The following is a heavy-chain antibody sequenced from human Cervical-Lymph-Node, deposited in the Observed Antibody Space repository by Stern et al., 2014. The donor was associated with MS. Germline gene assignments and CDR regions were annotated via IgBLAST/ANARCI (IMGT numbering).Heavy chain of an antibody. CDR1: GFSFRNFA. CDR2: ITWNSDNI. V-gene: IGHV3-9*01. J-gene: IGHJ5*02. D-gene: IGHD6-13*01. CDR3: TKVKPAAGTGLCES. Sequence: EVQLVESGGGLVQPGRSLRLSCVASGFSFRNFAIHWVRQAPGKGLEWVSGITWNSDNIAYAASVKGRFTISRDNAENSLFLQMNSLRLEDTALYYCTKVKPAAGTGLCESWGQGTLVTVSS.